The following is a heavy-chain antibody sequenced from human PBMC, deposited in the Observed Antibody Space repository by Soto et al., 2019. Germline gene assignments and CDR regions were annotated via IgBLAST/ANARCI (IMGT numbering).Heavy chain of an antibody. CDR2: ISGSGTTA. V-gene: IGHV3-23*01. CDR3: AKTTDGWVSAFEI. J-gene: IGHJ3*02. CDR1: GSIFSSYA. D-gene: IGHD6-19*01. Sequence: LSCASPGSIFSSYAMSWVRQAPVMGLEWVSAISGSGTTAYYADTRMGRFTFSRDNSNKTMYLQMNSLRAEDTAVYYCAKTTDGWVSAFEIW.